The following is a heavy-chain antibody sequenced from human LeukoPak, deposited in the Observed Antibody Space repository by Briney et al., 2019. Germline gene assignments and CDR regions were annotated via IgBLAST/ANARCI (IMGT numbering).Heavy chain of an antibody. CDR3: AKGGGSMATIDYYYGMDV. Sequence: PGRSLRLSCAASGFTFSSYGMHWVRQAPGKGLEWVAVISYDGSNKYYADSVKGRFTISRDNSKNTLYLQMNSLRAEDTAVYYCAKGGGSMATIDYYYGMDVWGQGTTVTVSS. V-gene: IGHV3-30*18. D-gene: IGHD5-24*01. CDR2: ISYDGSNK. J-gene: IGHJ6*02. CDR1: GFTFSSYG.